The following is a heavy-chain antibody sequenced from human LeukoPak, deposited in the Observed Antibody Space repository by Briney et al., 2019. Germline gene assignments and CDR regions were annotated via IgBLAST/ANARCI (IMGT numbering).Heavy chain of an antibody. CDR1: GDPFTDYN. CDR3: ARKWAGTYSFDP. Sequence: ASVKVSRKASGDPFTDYNMHWVRQAPGQGLEWMGWFNPNTGGTSCAQKFQGRVTMTRDTSINTAYMELSRLTSDDTAVYYCARKWAGTYSFDPWGQGTLVTVSS. V-gene: IGHV1-2*02. J-gene: IGHJ5*02. CDR2: FNPNTGGT. D-gene: IGHD3-10*01.